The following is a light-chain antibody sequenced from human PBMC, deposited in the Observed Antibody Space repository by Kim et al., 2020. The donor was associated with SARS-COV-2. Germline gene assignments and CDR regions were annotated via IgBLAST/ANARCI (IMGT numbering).Light chain of an antibody. Sequence: EIVLTQTPGTLSLSPGERATLSCRASETVSSTNLAWYQQKPGQAPRLLIYGASSRATGTPDRFSGSGSGTDFTLTNSRLEPEDFAVYYCQQYGTSPFTFGQGTKLEIK. J-gene: IGKJ2*01. CDR3: QQYGTSPFT. CDR2: GAS. V-gene: IGKV3-20*01. CDR1: ETVSSTN.